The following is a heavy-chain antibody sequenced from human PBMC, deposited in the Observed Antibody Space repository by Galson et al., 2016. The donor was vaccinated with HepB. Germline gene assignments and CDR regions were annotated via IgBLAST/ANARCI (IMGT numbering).Heavy chain of an antibody. CDR3: ARQIVVVVAATRGVDWFDP. V-gene: IGHV4-39*01. D-gene: IGHD2-15*01. Sequence: TLSLTCTVSGGSISSSNYYWGWIRQPPGKGLEWIGSIYYSGSTYYNPSLKSRVTMSVDTSKNQFSLKLNSVTAADTAVYYRARQIVVVVAATRGVDWFDPWGQGTLVTVSS. J-gene: IGHJ5*02. CDR1: GGSISSSNYY. CDR2: IYYSGST.